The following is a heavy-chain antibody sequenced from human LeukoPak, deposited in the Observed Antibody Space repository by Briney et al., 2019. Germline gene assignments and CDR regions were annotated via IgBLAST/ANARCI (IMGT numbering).Heavy chain of an antibody. CDR2: INQAGSGE. Sequence: PGGSLRLSCAASGFTFSSYWMSWVRQAPGKGLEWVANINQAGSGEYYVDSVKGRFTISRDNAKNSLYLQMNSLRAEDTAVYYCAKNGHYALDVWGQGATVTVSS. CDR1: GFTFSSYW. CDR3: AKNGHYALDV. D-gene: IGHD4-17*01. J-gene: IGHJ6*02. V-gene: IGHV3-7*01.